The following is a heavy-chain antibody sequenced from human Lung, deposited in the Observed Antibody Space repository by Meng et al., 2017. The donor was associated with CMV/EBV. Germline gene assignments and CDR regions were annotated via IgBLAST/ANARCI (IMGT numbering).Heavy chain of an antibody. V-gene: IGHV4-30-2*01. J-gene: IGHJ4*02. CDR2: IGHTGST. D-gene: IGHD1-14*01. Sequence: SGASISSGGYIWGWIRQPPGKGLEWIGYIGHTGSTYFNLSLKSRLRISVDTSSNRFSLRLSSVTAADTAVYYCARGYGNNPMAFDHWGQGTLVTVSS. CDR1: GASISSGGYI. CDR3: ARGYGNNPMAFDH.